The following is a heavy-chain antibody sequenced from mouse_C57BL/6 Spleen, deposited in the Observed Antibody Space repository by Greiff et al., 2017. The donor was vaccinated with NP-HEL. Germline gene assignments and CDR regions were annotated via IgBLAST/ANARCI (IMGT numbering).Heavy chain of an antibody. CDR3: ARRYYGITPYWYFDV. Sequence: QVQLQQPGAELVRPGSSVKLSCKASGYTFTSYWMHWVKQRPIQGLEWIGNIDPSDSETHYNQKFKDKATLTVDKSSSTAYMQLSSLTSEDSAVYYCARRYYGITPYWYFDVWGTGTTVTVSS. D-gene: IGHD1-1*01. J-gene: IGHJ1*03. V-gene: IGHV1-52*01. CDR2: IDPSDSET. CDR1: GYTFTSYW.